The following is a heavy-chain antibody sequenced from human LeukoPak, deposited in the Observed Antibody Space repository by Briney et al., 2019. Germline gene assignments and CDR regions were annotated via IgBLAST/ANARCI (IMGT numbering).Heavy chain of an antibody. V-gene: IGHV1-3*01. J-gene: IGHJ4*02. D-gene: IGHD6-25*01. Sequence: KFQGRVTITRDTSASTAYMELSSLRSEDTAVYYCARDSSAPDYWGQGTLVTVSS. CDR3: ARDSSAPDY.